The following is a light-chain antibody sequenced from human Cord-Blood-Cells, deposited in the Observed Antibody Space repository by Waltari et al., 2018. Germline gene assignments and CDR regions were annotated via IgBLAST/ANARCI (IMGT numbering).Light chain of an antibody. CDR3: CSYAGSSTYV. Sequence: QSALTQPAPVSGSPGQSIPISCTGTSSDVGCYHLVSWYQQHPGKAPKLMIHEVSKRPSGVSNRFSGSKSGNTASLTISGLQAEDEADYYCCSYAGSSTYVFGTGTKVTVL. J-gene: IGLJ1*01. CDR2: EVS. V-gene: IGLV2-23*02. CDR1: SSDVGCYHL.